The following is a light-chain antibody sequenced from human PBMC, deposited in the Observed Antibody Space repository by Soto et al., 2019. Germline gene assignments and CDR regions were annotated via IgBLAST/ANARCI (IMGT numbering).Light chain of an antibody. J-gene: IGKJ4*01. CDR2: ATS. CDR3: QMYNSAPLT. V-gene: IGKV1-27*01. Sequence: DVQMTQSPSSLSAFVGDRVTITCRASQSIAPYLAWCQQKPGKVPKLLIYATSTLQSGVPSRFSGSGSGTDFTLTISILQPEDVGTYYCQMYNSAPLTFGGGTKVEIK. CDR1: QSIAPY.